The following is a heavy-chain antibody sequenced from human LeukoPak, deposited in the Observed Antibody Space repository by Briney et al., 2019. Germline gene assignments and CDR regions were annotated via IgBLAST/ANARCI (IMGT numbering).Heavy chain of an antibody. CDR2: FDPEDGET. D-gene: IGHD2-2*01. Sequence: ASVKVSCKVSGYTLTELSMHWVRQAPGKGLEWMGGFDPEDGETIYAQKLQGRVTMTRDTSTSTAYMELRSLRSDDAAVYYCARDRVVVVPAAKDFDYWGQGTLVTVSS. CDR1: GYTLTELS. J-gene: IGHJ4*02. CDR3: ARDRVVVVPAAKDFDY. V-gene: IGHV1-24*01.